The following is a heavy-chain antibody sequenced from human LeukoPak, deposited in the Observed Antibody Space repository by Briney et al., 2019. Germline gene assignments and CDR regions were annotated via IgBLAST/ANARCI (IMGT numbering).Heavy chain of an antibody. CDR3: AKGRVFESILDC. CDR2: IRGSGDIT. D-gene: IGHD6-6*01. Sequence: GGSLRLSCAASGFTLSSYSIYWVRQAPGKGLEWVSGIRGSGDITYHADSVKGRFTISRDNSENTLHLQMNSLTVGDTAVYYCAKGRVFESILDCWGQGVLVTVSS. J-gene: IGHJ4*02. CDR1: GFTLSSYS. V-gene: IGHV3-23*01.